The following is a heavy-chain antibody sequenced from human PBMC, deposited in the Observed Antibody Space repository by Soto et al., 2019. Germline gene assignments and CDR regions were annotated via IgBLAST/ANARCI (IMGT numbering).Heavy chain of an antibody. J-gene: IGHJ4*02. Sequence: EVQLVESGGGLVKPGGSLRLSCAASGFTFSSYSMNWVRQAPGKGLEWVSSISSSSSYIYYADSVKGRFTTARDNDKNPLYLQMNDLGTEGTAGYYCARDPFSSSSWYRGQGTLVTVSS. CDR1: GFTFSSYS. V-gene: IGHV3-21*01. CDR3: ARDPFSSSSWY. CDR2: ISSSSSYI. D-gene: IGHD6-13*01.